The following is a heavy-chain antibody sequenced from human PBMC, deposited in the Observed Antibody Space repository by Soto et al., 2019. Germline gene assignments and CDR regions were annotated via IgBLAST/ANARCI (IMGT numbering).Heavy chain of an antibody. Sequence: QVQLVESGGGVVQPGRSLRLSCAASGFTFSSYAMHWVRLAPGKGLEWVAVISYDGSDKYYADSVKGRFTISRDNSKNTLNLQMNSLRADDTAVYYCAKALGELSPESYDYWGQGTLITVSS. CDR2: ISYDGSDK. D-gene: IGHD3-16*02. V-gene: IGHV3-30*18. CDR1: GFTFSSYA. CDR3: AKALGELSPESYDY. J-gene: IGHJ4*02.